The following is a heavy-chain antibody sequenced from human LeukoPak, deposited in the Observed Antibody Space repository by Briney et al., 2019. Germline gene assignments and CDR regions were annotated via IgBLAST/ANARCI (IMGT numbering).Heavy chain of an antibody. V-gene: IGHV4-34*01. CDR1: GGSLSGYY. D-gene: IGHD3-10*01. CDR3: VRRGFGERYFDY. J-gene: IGHJ4*02. Sequence: PSETLSLTCAVSGGSLSGYYWTWIRQPPGKGLEWIGEINHSGSTNYNPPLKSRVTISVDTSKNQFSLKLSSVTAADTAVYYRVRRGFGERYFDYWGQGTLVTVSS. CDR2: INHSGST.